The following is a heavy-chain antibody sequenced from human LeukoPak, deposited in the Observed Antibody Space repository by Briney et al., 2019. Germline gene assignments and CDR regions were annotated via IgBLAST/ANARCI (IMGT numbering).Heavy chain of an antibody. D-gene: IGHD3-22*01. V-gene: IGHV5-51*01. J-gene: IGHJ5*02. CDR1: GYLFTSYW. Sequence: GGSLEISFQGSGYLFTSYWIGWVRQLPGKGLGWVGIIYPGDSDTIYSPSFQGQVTISADKSISTAYLQWSSLKASDTAMYYCARQSQRGAHYYDSSRYYWNWFDPWGQGTLVTVSS. CDR3: ARQSQRGAHYYDSSRYYWNWFDP. CDR2: IYPGDSDT.